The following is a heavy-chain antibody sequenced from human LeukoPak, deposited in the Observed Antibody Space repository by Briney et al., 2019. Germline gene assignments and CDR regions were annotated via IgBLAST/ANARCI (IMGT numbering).Heavy chain of an antibody. CDR3: ARTTEGGYTYDYFYYYYMDV. V-gene: IGHV4-59*01. D-gene: IGHD5-18*01. Sequence: PSETLSLTCTVSGGSIRNYYWSWIRQPPGKGLEWIGYIYYSGSTNYNPSLKSRVTISVDTSKNQFSLKLSSVTAADTAVYYCARTTEGGYTYDYFYYYYMDVWGKGTTVTISS. J-gene: IGHJ6*03. CDR2: IYYSGST. CDR1: GGSIRNYY.